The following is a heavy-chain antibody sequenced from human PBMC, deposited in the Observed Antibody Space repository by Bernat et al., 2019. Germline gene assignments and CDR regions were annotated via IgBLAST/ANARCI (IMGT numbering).Heavy chain of an antibody. J-gene: IGHJ4*02. Sequence: LQLQESGPGLGKPSETLSLTCTVSGGSISSSSYYWGWIRQPPGKGLEWIGSIYYSGSTYYNPSLKSRVTISVDTSKNQFSLKLSSVTAADTAVYYCAAYDFWSGYYENDYWGQGTLVTVSS. CDR3: AAYDFWSGYYENDY. CDR2: IYYSGST. D-gene: IGHD3-3*01. V-gene: IGHV4-39*01. CDR1: GGSISSSSYY.